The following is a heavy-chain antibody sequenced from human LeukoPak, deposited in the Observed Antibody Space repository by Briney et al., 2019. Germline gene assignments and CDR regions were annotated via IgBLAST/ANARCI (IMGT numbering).Heavy chain of an antibody. CDR3: AVGSSSWYGPNFDY. J-gene: IGHJ4*02. D-gene: IGHD6-13*01. V-gene: IGHV4-59*01. CDR1: GGSISSYY. CDR2: IYYSGST. Sequence: PSETLSLTCTVSGGSISSYYWSWIPQPPGKGLEWVGYIYYSGSTNYNPSLKSRVTISVDTSKNQFSLKLSSVTAADTAVYYCAVGSSSWYGPNFDYWGQGTLVTVSS.